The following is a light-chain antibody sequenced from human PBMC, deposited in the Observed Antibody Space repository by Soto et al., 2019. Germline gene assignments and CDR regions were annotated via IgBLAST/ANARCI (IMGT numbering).Light chain of an antibody. CDR1: SSDVGANNY. J-gene: IGLJ2*01. CDR2: DVS. V-gene: IGLV2-14*01. Sequence: QSALTQPASVSGSPGQPITISCTGSSSDVGANNYVSWYQQHPGKAPKLMIYDVSSRPSGVSNRFSGSKSGNTASLTISGLQAEDDADYYCSSYTSSNSVVFGGGTKLTVL. CDR3: SSYTSSNSVV.